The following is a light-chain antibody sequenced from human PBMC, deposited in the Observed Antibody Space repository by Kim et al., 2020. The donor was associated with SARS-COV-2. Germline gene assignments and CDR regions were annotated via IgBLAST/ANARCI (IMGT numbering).Light chain of an antibody. Sequence: VALGQPLRVTCQGDSLRSYYATWYQQKPGQAPILVIYGKNNRPSGIPARFSGSSSGNTASLTITGTQAGDEADYYCNSRDSNDSVVFGGGTKLTVL. J-gene: IGLJ2*01. CDR2: GKN. V-gene: IGLV3-19*01. CDR1: SLRSYY. CDR3: NSRDSNDSVV.